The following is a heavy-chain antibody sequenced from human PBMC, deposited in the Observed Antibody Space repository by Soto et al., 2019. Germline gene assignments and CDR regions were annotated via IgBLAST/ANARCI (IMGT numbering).Heavy chain of an antibody. CDR2: ISAYNGNT. D-gene: IGHD3-3*01. V-gene: IGHV1-18*01. CDR3: ALWYYDFWSGYGGFDP. J-gene: IGHJ5*02. CDR1: GYTFTSYG. Sequence: GESLKISCKASGYTFTSYGISWVRQAPGQGLEWMGWISAYNGNTNYAQKLQGRVTMTTDTSTSTAYMELRSLRSDDTAVYYCALWYYDFWSGYGGFDPWGQGTLVTVSS.